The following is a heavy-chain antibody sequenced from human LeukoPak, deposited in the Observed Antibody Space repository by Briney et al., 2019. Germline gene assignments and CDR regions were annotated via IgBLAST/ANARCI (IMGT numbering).Heavy chain of an antibody. CDR2: INHNGNVN. D-gene: IGHD4-17*01. CDR1: GFTFSSYW. J-gene: IGHJ6*02. V-gene: IGHV3-7*03. CDR3: ARAPGDYTGLPRTFRYYGLDV. Sequence: GGSLRLSCAASGFTFSSYWMNWARQAPGKGLEWVASINHNGNVNYYVDSVKGRFTISRDNAKNSLYLQMNSLRAEDTAVYYCARAPGDYTGLPRTFRYYGLDVWGQGTTVTVSS.